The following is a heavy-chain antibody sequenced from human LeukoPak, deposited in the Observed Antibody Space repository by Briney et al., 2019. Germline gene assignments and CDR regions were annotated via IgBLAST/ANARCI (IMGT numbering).Heavy chain of an antibody. CDR2: IRYDGSNK. D-gene: IGHD3-22*01. CDR1: GFTFSSYG. Sequence: AGGSLRLSCAASGFTFSSYGMHWVRQAPGKGLEWVAFIRYDGSNKYYADSVKGRFTISRDNSKNTLYLQMNSLRAEDTAVYYCAKLYYYDSSGYYDAFDIWGQGTMVTVSS. CDR3: AKLYYYDSSGYYDAFDI. V-gene: IGHV3-30*02. J-gene: IGHJ3*02.